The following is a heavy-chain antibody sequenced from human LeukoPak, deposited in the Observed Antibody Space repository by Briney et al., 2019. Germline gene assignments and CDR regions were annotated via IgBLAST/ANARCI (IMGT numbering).Heavy chain of an antibody. Sequence: GGSLRLSCAASGFTFDDYAMHWVRQAPGKGLEWVSGISWNSGSIGYADSVKGRFTISRDNAKNSLYLQMNSLRAEDTALYYCAKDMAYYDSSGPFDYWGQGTLVTVSS. CDR3: AKDMAYYDSSGPFDY. D-gene: IGHD3-22*01. CDR2: ISWNSGSI. V-gene: IGHV3-9*01. J-gene: IGHJ4*02. CDR1: GFTFDDYA.